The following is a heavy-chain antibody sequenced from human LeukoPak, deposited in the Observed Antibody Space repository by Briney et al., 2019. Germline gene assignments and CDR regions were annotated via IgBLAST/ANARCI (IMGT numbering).Heavy chain of an antibody. CDR3: ARRGGTVATIGDDFDY. V-gene: IGHV3-30*04. J-gene: IGHJ4*02. D-gene: IGHD5-12*01. Sequence: GGSLRLSCAASGFTFSSYAMHWVRQAPGKGLEWVAVISYDGSNKYYADSVKGRFTISRDNSKNTLFVQMNSLRAEDTAIYYCARRGGTVATIGDDFDYWGQGTVVTVSS. CDR1: GFTFSSYA. CDR2: ISYDGSNK.